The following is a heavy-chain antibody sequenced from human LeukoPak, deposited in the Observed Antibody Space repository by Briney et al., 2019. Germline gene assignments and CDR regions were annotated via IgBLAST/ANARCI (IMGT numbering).Heavy chain of an antibody. J-gene: IGHJ3*02. CDR3: AKDLNSTYNYDSSGYEDAFDI. CDR1: GFTVSSNY. D-gene: IGHD3-22*01. Sequence: GGSLRLSCAASGFTVSSNYMSWVRQAPGKGLEWVSVIYSGGSTYYAASVKGRFTISRDNSKNTLYLQMNSLRAEDTAVYYCAKDLNSTYNYDSSGYEDAFDIWGQGTMVTVSS. CDR2: IYSGGST. V-gene: IGHV3-53*01.